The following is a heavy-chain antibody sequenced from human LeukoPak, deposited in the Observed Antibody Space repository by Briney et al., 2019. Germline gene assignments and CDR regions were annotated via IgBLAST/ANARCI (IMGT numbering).Heavy chain of an antibody. CDR3: ARILTTVTTMDY. J-gene: IGHJ4*02. D-gene: IGHD4-17*01. CDR1: RYTFTSYD. Sequence: ASVKVSCKASRYTFTSYDINWVRQATGQGLEWMGWMNPNSGNTGYAQKFQGRVTMTRDTSISTAYMELSRLRSDDAAMYYCARILTTVTTMDYLGQGTLVTVSS. CDR2: MNPNSGNT. V-gene: IGHV1-8*01.